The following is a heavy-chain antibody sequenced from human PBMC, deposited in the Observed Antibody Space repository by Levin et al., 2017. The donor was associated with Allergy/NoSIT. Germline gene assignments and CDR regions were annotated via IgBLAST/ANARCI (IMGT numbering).Heavy chain of an antibody. Sequence: LRLSCTVSGASVNRGDNYWNWIRQPPGTGLEWVGCIHSSGTTYYKSSLRSRLIISMDTSKNQVSLRLRSATAADTAVYFCARDRPQGYYESIGFPDWGRGIQVIVTS. V-gene: IGHV4-30-4*01. D-gene: IGHD3-22*01. CDR2: IHSSGTT. CDR1: GASVNRGDNY. J-gene: IGHJ4*02. CDR3: ARDRPQGYYESIGFPD.